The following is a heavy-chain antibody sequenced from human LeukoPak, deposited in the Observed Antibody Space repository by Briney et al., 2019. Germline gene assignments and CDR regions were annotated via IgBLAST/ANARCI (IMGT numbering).Heavy chain of an antibody. V-gene: IGHV4-30-4*02. CDR3: ARGYSSSSYYFEY. CDR1: GASISSGDNY. Sequence: SETLSLTCTVSGASISSGDNYWSWIRQPPGKGLEWIGYIYYTGSTYYNPSLKSRVTISSDTSKNQFSLKLSSVTAADTALYYCARGYSSSSYYFEYWGQGILVTVSS. D-gene: IGHD6-6*01. CDR2: IYYTGST. J-gene: IGHJ4*02.